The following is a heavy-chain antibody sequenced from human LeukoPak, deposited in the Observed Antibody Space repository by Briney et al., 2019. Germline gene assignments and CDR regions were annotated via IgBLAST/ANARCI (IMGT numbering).Heavy chain of an antibody. CDR3: ARVIAYYDHRYYYYYMDV. CDR1: GGSISSGSYY. J-gene: IGHJ6*03. D-gene: IGHD3-3*01. Sequence: PSETLSLTCTVSGGSISSGSYYWSWIRQPAGKGLEWIGRIYTSGSTNYNPSLKSRVTISVDTSKNQFSLKLSSVTAADTAVYYCARVIAYYDHRYYYYYMDVWGKGTTVTVSS. CDR2: IYTSGST. V-gene: IGHV4-61*02.